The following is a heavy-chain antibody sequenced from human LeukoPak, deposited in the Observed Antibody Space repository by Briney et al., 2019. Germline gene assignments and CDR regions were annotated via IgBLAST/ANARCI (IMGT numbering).Heavy chain of an antibody. CDR1: GYTFTSYD. CDR3: ARNLGSGRASDY. J-gene: IGHJ4*02. CDR2: MNPNSGNT. V-gene: IGHV1-8*01. D-gene: IGHD3-3*01. Sequence: GASATVSCKASGYTFTSYDINWVRQATGQGLEWMGWMNPNSGNTGYAQKFQGRVTMTRNTSISTAYMELSSLRSEDTAVYYCARNLGSGRASDYWGQGTLVTVSS.